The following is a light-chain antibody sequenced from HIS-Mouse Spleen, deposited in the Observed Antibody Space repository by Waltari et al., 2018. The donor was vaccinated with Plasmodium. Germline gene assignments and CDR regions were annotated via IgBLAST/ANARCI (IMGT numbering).Light chain of an antibody. CDR1: SSDVGSYNL. CDR2: EGS. J-gene: IGLJ2*01. Sequence: QSALTQPASVSGSPGQSITISCTGTSSDVGSYNLVSWYQQHPGKAPKLMMYEGSKRRSGVSNRFSGSKSGNTASRTISGLQAEDEADYYCCSYAGSSTFVVFGGGTKLTVL. CDR3: CSYAGSSTFVV. V-gene: IGLV2-23*03.